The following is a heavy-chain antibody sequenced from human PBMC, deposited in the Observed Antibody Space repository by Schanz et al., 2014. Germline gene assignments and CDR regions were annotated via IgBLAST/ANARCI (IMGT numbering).Heavy chain of an antibody. Sequence: EVQLVQSGGGLVQPGGSLRLSCAASGFSFGTYAMSWVRQAPGKGLEWVANIKKDGSEKYYVDSVKGRFTISRDNAKNSLFLQMNSLRPEDTALYYCARDRRNADLDCWGQGTLVTVSS. CDR3: ARDRRNADLDC. V-gene: IGHV3-7*01. CDR1: GFSFGTYA. D-gene: IGHD1-1*01. J-gene: IGHJ4*02. CDR2: IKKDGSEK.